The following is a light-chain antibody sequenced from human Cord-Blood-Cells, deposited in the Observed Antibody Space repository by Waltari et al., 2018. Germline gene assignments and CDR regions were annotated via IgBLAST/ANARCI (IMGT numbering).Light chain of an antibody. Sequence: QSALTQPASVSGSPGQSITISCTGTSSDVGGYNYVSWYQQHPGTAPKLMIYDVSKRHPGVSNRFSGSKSGNTASLTISGLQAEDEADYYCSSYTSSSTYVLGTGTKVTVL. CDR3: SSYTSSSTYV. CDR1: SSDVGGYNY. CDR2: DVS. V-gene: IGLV2-14*01. J-gene: IGLJ1*01.